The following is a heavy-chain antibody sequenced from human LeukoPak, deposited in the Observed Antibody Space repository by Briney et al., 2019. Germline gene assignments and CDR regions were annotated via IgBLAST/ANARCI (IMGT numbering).Heavy chain of an antibody. J-gene: IGHJ4*02. D-gene: IGHD7-27*01. Sequence: PSETLSLTCTVSGGSISSYYWSWIRQPAGKGLEWIGYINYSGSTSHNPSLNSRVTMSLDTSKNQFSLKLNSVTAADTAIYYCARNRRSNWESLSFIDYWGQGTLVTVSS. CDR2: INYSGST. CDR1: GGSISSYY. CDR3: ARNRRSNWESLSFIDY. V-gene: IGHV4-59*08.